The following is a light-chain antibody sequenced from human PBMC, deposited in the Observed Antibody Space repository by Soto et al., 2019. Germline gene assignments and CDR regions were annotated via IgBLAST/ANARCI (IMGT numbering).Light chain of an antibody. Sequence: DIPMTPSPSTLSASVGDRVTITCRASQSISSWLAWYQQKPGKAPKLLIYDASSLESGVPSRFSGSGSGTEFTLTISSLQPDDFATYYCQHYNSYSTFGQGTKLEIK. CDR2: DAS. J-gene: IGKJ2*01. V-gene: IGKV1-5*01. CDR3: QHYNSYST. CDR1: QSISSW.